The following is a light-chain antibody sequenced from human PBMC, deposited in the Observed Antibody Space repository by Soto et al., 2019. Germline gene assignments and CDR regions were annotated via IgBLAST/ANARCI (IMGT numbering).Light chain of an antibody. CDR2: AAS. CDR3: LLDFRYFWA. V-gene: IGKV3D-7*01. J-gene: IGKJ1*01. Sequence: EIVLTQSPDTLSLSPGERATLSCRASQGVSRGYLGWYQQRPGKAPKLLIYAASTLPSGVPSRFSGSGSGTDFTLTSSSLQPEDFATYYCLLDFRYFWAFGKGTKVDIK. CDR1: QGVSRGY.